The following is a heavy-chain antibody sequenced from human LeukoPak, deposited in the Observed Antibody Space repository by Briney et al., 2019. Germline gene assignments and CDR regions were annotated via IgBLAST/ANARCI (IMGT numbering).Heavy chain of an antibody. CDR2: TYSGDST. J-gene: IGHJ4*02. Sequence: PGGALRLSCAASGFTVSSNYMSWVRQAPGKGLEWVSVTYSGDSTYYADSVRGRFTISRDNSKNTLYLQMNSLRAEDTAVYYCARGQVLGNWGQGTLVTVSS. CDR3: ARGQVLGN. D-gene: IGHD2/OR15-2a*01. V-gene: IGHV3-53*01. CDR1: GFTVSSNY.